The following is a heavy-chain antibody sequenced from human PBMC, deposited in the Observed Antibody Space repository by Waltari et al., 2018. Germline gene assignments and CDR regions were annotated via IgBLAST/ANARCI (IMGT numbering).Heavy chain of an antibody. CDR1: GGSISSYY. V-gene: IGHV4-59*01. Sequence: QVQLQESGPGLVKPSETLSLTCTVSGGSISSYYWSWIRQPPGKGLEWIGYIYYSGSTNDNPSLKRRGTIAVDTSKNQFPLKLSSVTAADTAVYYCARSNYDYVWGSYRPVEYWGQGTLVTVSS. D-gene: IGHD3-16*02. J-gene: IGHJ4*02. CDR3: ARSNYDYVWGSYRPVEY. CDR2: IYYSGST.